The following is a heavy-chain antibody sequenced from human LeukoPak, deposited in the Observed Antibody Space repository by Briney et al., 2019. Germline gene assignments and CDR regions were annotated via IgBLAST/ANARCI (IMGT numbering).Heavy chain of an antibody. V-gene: IGHV4-39*01. J-gene: IGHJ4*02. CDR2: IYYSGST. CDR1: GGSISSSSYY. D-gene: IGHD4-23*01. Sequence: PSETLSLTCTVSGGSISSSSYYWGWIRQPPGKGLEWIGSIYYSGSTYYNPSLKSRVTISVDTSKNQFSLKLSSVTAADTDVYYCARHTRVTATIDYWGQGTLVTVSS. CDR3: ARHTRVTATIDY.